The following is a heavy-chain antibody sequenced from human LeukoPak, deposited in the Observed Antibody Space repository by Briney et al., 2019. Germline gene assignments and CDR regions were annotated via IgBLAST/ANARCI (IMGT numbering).Heavy chain of an antibody. CDR1: GGSFSGYY. D-gene: IGHD2-2*03. Sequence: SETLSLTCAVYGGSFSGYYWSWIRQPPGKGLEWIGEINHSGSTNYNPSLKSRVTISVDTSKNQFSLKLSSVTAADTAVYYCARGLPGYCSCTSCKRGLFDYWGQGTLVTVSS. V-gene: IGHV4-34*01. CDR3: ARGLPGYCSCTSCKRGLFDY. CDR2: INHSGST. J-gene: IGHJ4*02.